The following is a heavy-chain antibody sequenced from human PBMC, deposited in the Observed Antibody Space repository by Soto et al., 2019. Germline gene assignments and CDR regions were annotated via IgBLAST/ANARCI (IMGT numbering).Heavy chain of an antibody. CDR3: ARSGSSWNLRKFDS. Sequence: QVQLVQSGGEVKKPGASVKVSCKASAYTFTNYGISWVRQAPGQGLEWMGWISAYNGNINYAQKFRGRVTMTTDTSTSSAYWEVRSLRSDDTAVYYCARSGSSWNLRKFDSWGQGTLVTVSS. V-gene: IGHV1-18*01. CDR1: AYTFTNYG. D-gene: IGHD6-13*01. CDR2: ISAYNGNI. J-gene: IGHJ4*02.